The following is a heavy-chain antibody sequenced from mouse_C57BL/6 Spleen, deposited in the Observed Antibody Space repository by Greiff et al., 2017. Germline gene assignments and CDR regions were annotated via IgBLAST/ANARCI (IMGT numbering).Heavy chain of an antibody. CDR2: IYPRDGST. Sequence: VQLQESGPELVKPGASVKLSCKASGYTFTSYDINWVKQRPGQGLEWIGWIYPRDGSTKYNEKFKGKATLTVDTSSSTAYMELHSLTSEDSAVYFCARGGDYDYAAWFAYWGQGTLVTVSA. V-gene: IGHV1-85*01. D-gene: IGHD2-4*01. CDR3: ARGGDYDYAAWFAY. J-gene: IGHJ3*01. CDR1: GYTFTSYD.